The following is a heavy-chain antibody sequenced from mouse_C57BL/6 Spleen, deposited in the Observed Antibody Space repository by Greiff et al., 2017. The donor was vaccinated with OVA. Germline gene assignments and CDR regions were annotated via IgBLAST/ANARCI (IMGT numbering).Heavy chain of an antibody. D-gene: IGHD1-1*01. CDR1: GYAFSSSW. J-gene: IGHJ1*03. CDR3: AREEYRVGYFDV. Sequence: VQRVESGPELVKPGASVKISCKASGYAFSSSWMNWVKQRPGKGLEWIGRIYPGDGDTNYNGKFKGKATLTADKSSSTAYMQLSSLTSEDSAVYFCAREEYRVGYFDVWGTGTTVTVSS. CDR2: IYPGDGDT. V-gene: IGHV1-82*01.